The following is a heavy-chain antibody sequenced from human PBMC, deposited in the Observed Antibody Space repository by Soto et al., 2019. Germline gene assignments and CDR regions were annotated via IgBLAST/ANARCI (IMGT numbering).Heavy chain of an antibody. D-gene: IGHD2-21*01. Sequence: QLVQSGSEVKKPGSSVKVSCQASGGTFSGYVVTWVRQAPGQGLEWMGELVPLFGTTNYAQRFSVRITITAEESTSTAYMELRTLRYDDTAVYYCATHGLGVSSPPYSDNWRQGTLATVSS. V-gene: IGHV1-69*01. CDR1: GGTFSGYV. J-gene: IGHJ4*02. CDR3: ATHGLGVSSPPYSDN. CDR2: LVPLFGTT.